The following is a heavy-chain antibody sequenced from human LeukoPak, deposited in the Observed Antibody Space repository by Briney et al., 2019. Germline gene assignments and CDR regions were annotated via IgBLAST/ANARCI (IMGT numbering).Heavy chain of an antibody. CDR3: ARVALDYDILTGYHTLDY. CDR2: ISSSSSYI. D-gene: IGHD3-9*01. J-gene: IGHJ4*02. CDR1: GFTFSSYS. Sequence: GGSLRLSCAASGFTFSSYSMNWVRQAPGKGLEWVSSISSSSSYIYYADSVKGRFTISRDNAKNSLYLQMKSLRAEDTAVYYCARVALDYDILTGYHTLDYWGQGTLVTVSS. V-gene: IGHV3-21*01.